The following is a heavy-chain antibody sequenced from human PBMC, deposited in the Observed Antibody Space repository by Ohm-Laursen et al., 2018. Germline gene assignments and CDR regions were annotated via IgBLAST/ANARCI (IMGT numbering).Heavy chain of an antibody. Sequence: SLRLSCAASGFTFSDYYMSWVRQAPGKGLEWVSGINWNGGSTGYADSVKGRFTISRDNAKNSLYLQMNSLRAEDTALYYCAKDIHGSGSANFDYWGQGTLVTVSS. CDR1: GFTFSDYY. CDR2: INWNGGST. V-gene: IGHV3-20*04. CDR3: AKDIHGSGSANFDY. D-gene: IGHD3-10*01. J-gene: IGHJ4*02.